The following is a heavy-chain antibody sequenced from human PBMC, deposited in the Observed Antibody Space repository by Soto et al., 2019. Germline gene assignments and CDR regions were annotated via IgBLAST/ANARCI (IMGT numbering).Heavy chain of an antibody. J-gene: IGHJ5*02. CDR2: IIPIFGTA. V-gene: IGHV1-69*13. Sequence: GASVKVSCKASGGTFSSYAISWVRQAPGQGLEWMGGIIPIFGTANYAQKFQGRATITADESTSTAYMELSSLRSEDTAVYYCATNKATYYDSSGYYNNWFDPWGQGTLVTVSS. CDR1: GGTFSSYA. CDR3: ATNKATYYDSSGYYNNWFDP. D-gene: IGHD3-22*01.